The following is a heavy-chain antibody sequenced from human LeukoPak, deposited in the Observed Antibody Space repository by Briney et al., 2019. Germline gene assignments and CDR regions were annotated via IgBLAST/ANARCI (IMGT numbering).Heavy chain of an antibody. CDR2: IHQGGSEK. J-gene: IGHJ2*01. CDR3: AWSQRVYCRGGYCYGWYFDL. D-gene: IGHD2-15*01. CDR1: GFTFSTYW. Sequence: GGSLRLSCAASGFTFSTYWMSWVRQAPGKGLEWVANIHQGGSEKYYVDSVKGRFTINRDNAKNSLYLQMNGLRAEETAVYYCAWSQRVYCRGGYCYGWYFDLWGRGTLVTVSS. V-gene: IGHV3-7*01.